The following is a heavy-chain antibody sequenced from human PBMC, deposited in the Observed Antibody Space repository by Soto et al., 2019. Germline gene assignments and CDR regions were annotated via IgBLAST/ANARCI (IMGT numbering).Heavy chain of an antibody. CDR2: INAGNGNT. CDR1: GYTFTRYA. V-gene: IGHV1-3*01. D-gene: IGHD2-8*02. J-gene: IGHJ6*02. Sequence: QVQLVQSGAEVKKPGASVKVSCKASGYTFTRYAMHWVRQAPGQRLEWMGWINAGNGNTKYSRKFQGRVTIIRDTSASTAYMELSSLRSEDTAVYYCARGGGVGFGDYTTGGMDVWGQGTTVTVSS. CDR3: ARGGGVGFGDYTTGGMDV.